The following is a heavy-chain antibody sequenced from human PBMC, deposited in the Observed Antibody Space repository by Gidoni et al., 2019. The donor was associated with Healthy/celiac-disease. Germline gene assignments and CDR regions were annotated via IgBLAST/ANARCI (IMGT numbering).Heavy chain of an antibody. CDR1: GYPFTSYA. V-gene: IGHV1-3*01. J-gene: IGHJ5*02. D-gene: IGHD3-10*01. CDR2: INAGNGNT. CDR3: ARGLRFYYGSGSMFDP. Sequence: QVQLVQSGAEVQKPGASVKVSCKASGYPFTSYAMHWVRQAPGQRLEWMGWINAGNGNTKYSQKFQGRVTITRDTSASTAYMELSSLRSEDTAVYYCARGLRFYYGSGSMFDPWGQGTLVTVSS.